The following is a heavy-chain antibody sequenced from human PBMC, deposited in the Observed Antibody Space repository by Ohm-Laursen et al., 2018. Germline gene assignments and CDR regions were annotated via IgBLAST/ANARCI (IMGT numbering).Heavy chain of an antibody. CDR2: INPSGGST. Sequence: SSVKVSCKASGYTFTSYYMHWVRQAPGQGLEWMGIINPSGGSTSYAQKFQGRVTMTRDTSTSTVYMELSSLRSEDTAVYYCACRSSSSGFDYWGQGTLGTVAA. D-gene: IGHD6-6*01. CDR1: GYTFTSYY. J-gene: IGHJ4*02. V-gene: IGHV1-46*01. CDR3: ACRSSSSGFDY.